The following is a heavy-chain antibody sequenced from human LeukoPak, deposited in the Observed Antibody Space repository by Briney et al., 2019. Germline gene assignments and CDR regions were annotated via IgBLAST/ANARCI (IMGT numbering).Heavy chain of an antibody. CDR3: ARLTVRGYYDSSGYPSDAFDI. V-gene: IGHV5-51*01. D-gene: IGHD3-22*01. CDR2: IYPGDSDT. Sequence: GESLKISCKSSGYSFTSCSIGWVRQMPGKGLEWMGIIYPGDSDTRYSSSFQGQVTISADKSISTAYLQWSSLKASDTAMYYCARLTVRGYYDSSGYPSDAFDIWGQGTMVTVSS. J-gene: IGHJ3*02. CDR1: GYSFTSCS.